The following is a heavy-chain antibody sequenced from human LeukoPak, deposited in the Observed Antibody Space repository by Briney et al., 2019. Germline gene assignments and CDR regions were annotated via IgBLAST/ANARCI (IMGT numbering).Heavy chain of an antibody. Sequence: SETLSLTCTVSGGSISSYYWSWIRQPPGKGLEWIGYIYYSGSTNYNPSLTSRVTISVDTSKNQFSLKLSSVTAADTAVYYCARNLRWRDSSGGSCYSPGGYYYYYMDAWGKGTTVTVSS. D-gene: IGHD2-15*01. CDR2: IYYSGST. V-gene: IGHV4-59*01. CDR3: ARNLRWRDSSGGSCYSPGGYYYYYMDA. J-gene: IGHJ6*03. CDR1: GGSISSYY.